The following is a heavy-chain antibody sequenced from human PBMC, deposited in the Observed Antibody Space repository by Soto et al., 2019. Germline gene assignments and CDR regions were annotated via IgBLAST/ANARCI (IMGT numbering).Heavy chain of an antibody. V-gene: IGHV3-30*18. CDR3: AKELRAYCGGDCYSRGGDAFDI. J-gene: IGHJ3*02. D-gene: IGHD2-21*02. CDR1: GFTFSSYG. CDR2: ISYDGSNK. Sequence: GGSLRLSCAAFGFTFSSYGMHWVRQAPGKGLESVAVISYDGSNKYYADSVKGRFTISRDNSKNTLYLQMNSLRAEDTAVYYCAKELRAYCGGDCYSRGGDAFDIWGQGTMVTVSS.